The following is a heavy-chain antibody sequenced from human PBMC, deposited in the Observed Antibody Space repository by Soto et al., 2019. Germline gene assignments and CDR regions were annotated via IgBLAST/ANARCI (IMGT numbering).Heavy chain of an antibody. V-gene: IGHV3-15*01. Sequence: EVHLVESGGGLVEPGGSLRLSCAASGFSFSNAWMSWVRQAPGKGLEWVGRIKSKTDGERTDYAAPVKGRFTISRDDSKSTVYLQMNSLRAEDTAVYYCAGTSRGDGYNWAAFDIWGQGTMVTVSS. D-gene: IGHD5-12*01. CDR2: IKSKTDGERT. CDR1: GFSFSNAW. CDR3: AGTSRGDGYNWAAFDI. J-gene: IGHJ3*02.